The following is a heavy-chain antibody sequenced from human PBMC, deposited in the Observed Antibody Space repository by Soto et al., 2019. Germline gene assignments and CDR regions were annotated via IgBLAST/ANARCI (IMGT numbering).Heavy chain of an antibody. Sequence: EVQLVESGGGLAQPGGSLRLSCAASGFTFSNFWMSWARQAPGKGLEWVANIKGDGSVTQYVASVEGRFTISIDNAKYSLYLQMNSLRVEDTALYYCVIPTRSVRGMGVWGQGTTVTVSS. V-gene: IGHV3-7*03. CDR1: GFTFSNFW. D-gene: IGHD6-6*01. J-gene: IGHJ6*02. CDR2: IKGDGSVT. CDR3: VIPTRSVRGMGV.